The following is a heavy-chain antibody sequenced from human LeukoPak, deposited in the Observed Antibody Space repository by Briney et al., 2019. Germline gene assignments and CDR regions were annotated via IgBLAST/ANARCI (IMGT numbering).Heavy chain of an antibody. V-gene: IGHV3-64D*06. CDR3: VKELRYFDWLGALDY. CDR2: ISSNGGST. Sequence: GGSLRLSCLAPGFTFSSYAMHWVRRAPGKGLEYASAISSNGGSTYYAYSVKGRFTISRDNSKNTLYLQMSSLRAEDTAVYYCVKELRYFDWLGALDYWGQGTLVTVSS. J-gene: IGHJ4*02. CDR1: GFTFSSYA. D-gene: IGHD3-9*01.